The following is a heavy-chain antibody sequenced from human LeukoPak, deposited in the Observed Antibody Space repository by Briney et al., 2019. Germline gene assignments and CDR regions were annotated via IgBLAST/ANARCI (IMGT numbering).Heavy chain of an antibody. CDR1: GFTFSNAW. CDR3: ARGLMGVVVVPAAISYMDV. Sequence: GGSLRLSCAASGFTFSNAWMCWVRQAPGEGLEWVANIKEDGSGKYYVDSVKGRFTIFRDNAKNSLYLQMNSLRGEDTAVYYCARGLMGVVVVPAAISYMDVWGKGTTVTVSS. V-gene: IGHV3-7*01. D-gene: IGHD2-2*01. J-gene: IGHJ6*03. CDR2: IKEDGSGK.